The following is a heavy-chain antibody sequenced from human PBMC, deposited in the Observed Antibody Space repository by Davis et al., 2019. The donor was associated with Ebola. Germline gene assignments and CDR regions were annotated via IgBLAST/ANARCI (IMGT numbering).Heavy chain of an antibody. D-gene: IGHD2-15*01. Sequence: PGGSLRLSCKGPGYSFTSYWIGWVRQMPGKGLEWMGIIYPGDSDTRYSPSFQGQVTISADKSISTAYLQWSSLKASDTAMYYCARVGCSGGSCFDYWGQGTLVTVSS. V-gene: IGHV5-51*01. CDR1: GYSFTSYW. CDR3: ARVGCSGGSCFDY. J-gene: IGHJ4*02. CDR2: IYPGDSDT.